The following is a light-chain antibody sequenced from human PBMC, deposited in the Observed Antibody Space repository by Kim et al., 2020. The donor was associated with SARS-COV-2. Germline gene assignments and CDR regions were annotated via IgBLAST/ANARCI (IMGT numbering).Light chain of an antibody. Sequence: EIVMTQSPATLSLSPGERATLSCRASQSVSSNLAWYQQKPGQAPRLLIYGASTRATGIPARFSGSGSGTEFTLTISSLQSEDFAVYYCQQYNNWHTFGQGTKLEI. J-gene: IGKJ2*01. CDR1: QSVSSN. CDR2: GAS. V-gene: IGKV3-15*01. CDR3: QQYNNWHT.